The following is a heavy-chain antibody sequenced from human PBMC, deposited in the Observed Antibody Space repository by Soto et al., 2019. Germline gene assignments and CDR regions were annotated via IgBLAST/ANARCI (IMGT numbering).Heavy chain of an antibody. Sequence: SVKVSCKASGGTFSSYAISWVRQAPGQGLEWMGGIIPIFGTANYAQKFQGRVTITADESTSTAYMELSSLRSEDTAVYYCARVATYLRTSYYNGMDVWGQGTTVTVSS. V-gene: IGHV1-69*13. CDR1: GGTFSSYA. J-gene: IGHJ6*02. CDR2: IIPIFGTA. D-gene: IGHD5-12*01. CDR3: ARVATYLRTSYYNGMDV.